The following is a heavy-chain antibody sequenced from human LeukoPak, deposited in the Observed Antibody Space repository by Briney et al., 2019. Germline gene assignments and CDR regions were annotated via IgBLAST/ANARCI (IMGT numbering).Heavy chain of an antibody. CDR2: ISGSGGST. D-gene: IGHD6-19*01. V-gene: IGHV3-23*01. Sequence: PGGSLRLSCAASGFTFSSYAMAWVRQAPGKGLEWVSIISGSGGSTHYADSVKGRFTISTDNSKNTLYMQMNSLRAEDTAVYYCAKGKAVTERNWFDPWGQGTLASVSS. CDR1: GFTFSSYA. J-gene: IGHJ5*02. CDR3: AKGKAVTERNWFDP.